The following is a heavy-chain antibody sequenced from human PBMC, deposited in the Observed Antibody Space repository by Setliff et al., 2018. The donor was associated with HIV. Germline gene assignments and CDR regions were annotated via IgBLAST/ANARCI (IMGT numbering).Heavy chain of an antibody. V-gene: IGHV3-48*01. CDR3: ARDHGYDFWSGYYTMYYYYYMDV. CDR1: GFTFSSYS. CDR2: ISSSSSTI. Sequence: GGSLRLSCAASGFTFSSYSMNWVRQAPGKGLEWVSYISSSSSTIYYADSVKGRFTISRDNAKNSVYLQMNSLRAEDTAVYYCARDHGYDFWSGYYTMYYYYYMDVWGKGTTVTVSS. J-gene: IGHJ6*03. D-gene: IGHD3-3*01.